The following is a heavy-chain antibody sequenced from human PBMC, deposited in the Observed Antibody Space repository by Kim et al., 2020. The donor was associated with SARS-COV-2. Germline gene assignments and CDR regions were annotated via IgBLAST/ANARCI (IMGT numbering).Heavy chain of an antibody. D-gene: IGHD3-10*01. Sequence: GGSLRLSCAASGFTFSNYGMHWVRQAPGEGLEWVAVIWHDGTNTFYVDSVKGRFTISRDNSKNTLYLEMNSLRAEDTAVYYCARGWVRFGDPEDAFDIWG. V-gene: IGHV3-33*01. CDR1: GFTFSNYG. J-gene: IGHJ3*02. CDR3: ARGWVRFGDPEDAFDI. CDR2: IWHDGTNT.